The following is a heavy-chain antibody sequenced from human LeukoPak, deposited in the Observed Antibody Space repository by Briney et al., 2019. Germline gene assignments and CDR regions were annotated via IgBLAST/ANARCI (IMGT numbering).Heavy chain of an antibody. V-gene: IGHV1-58*02. D-gene: IGHD3-22*01. J-gene: IGHJ4*02. CDR2: IVVAGGDT. Sequence: SVKVSCKASGFTFSDSAIQWVRQAREQGLEWIGWIVVAGGDTKYAQRFQERVTITRDMSISTAYMELSSLRPEDTAVYYCGSAYYDTSREGLWGQGTLVTVSS. CDR3: GSAYYDTSREGL. CDR1: GFTFSDSA.